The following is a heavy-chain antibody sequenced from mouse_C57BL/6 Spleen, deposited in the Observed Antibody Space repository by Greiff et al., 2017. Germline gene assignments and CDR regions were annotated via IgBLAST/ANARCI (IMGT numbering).Heavy chain of an antibody. Sequence: VQLVESGPGLVAPSQSLSITCTVSGFSLTSYGVSWVRQPPGKGLEWLGVICGDGSTNYHSARISRLSISKDNSKSQVFLNLNRLQTDATATYSFAKAYYSSSYYYAMDYWGQGTSVTVSS. V-gene: IGHV2-3*01. J-gene: IGHJ4*01. D-gene: IGHD2-5*01. CDR1: GFSLTSYG. CDR2: ICGDGST. CDR3: AKAYYSSSYYYAMDY.